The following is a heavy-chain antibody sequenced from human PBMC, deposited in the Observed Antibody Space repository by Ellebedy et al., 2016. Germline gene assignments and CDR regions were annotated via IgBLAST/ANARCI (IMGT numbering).Heavy chain of an antibody. V-gene: IGHV4-59*01. CDR2: VDDSGSP. CDR1: GGSMSSYY. Sequence: SETLSLXXSVSGGSMSSYYWNWIRQPPGKGLEWIGYVDDSGSPIYNASLGSRVTMSVDTSKNQFSLKLSSVTAADTAIYFCARSPHYDILSGLDSWGQGTLVTASS. J-gene: IGHJ4*02. CDR3: ARSPHYDILSGLDS. D-gene: IGHD3-9*01.